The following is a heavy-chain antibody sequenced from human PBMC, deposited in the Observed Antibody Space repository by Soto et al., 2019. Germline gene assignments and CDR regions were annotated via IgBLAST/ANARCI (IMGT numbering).Heavy chain of an antibody. Sequence: SVKVSCKASGGTFGSYAISWVRQAPGQGLEWMGGIIPIFGTANYAQKFQGRVTITADESTSTAYMELSSLRSEDTAVYYCARRSSTGYSSSGRLDYWGQGTLVTVSS. D-gene: IGHD6-13*01. CDR3: ARRSSTGYSSSGRLDY. J-gene: IGHJ4*02. CDR2: IIPIFGTA. CDR1: GGTFGSYA. V-gene: IGHV1-69*13.